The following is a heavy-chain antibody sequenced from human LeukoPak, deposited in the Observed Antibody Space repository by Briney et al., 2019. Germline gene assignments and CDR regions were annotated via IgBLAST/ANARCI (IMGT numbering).Heavy chain of an antibody. Sequence: GGFLRLSCAASGFTFDDYGMSWVRQAPGKGLEWVSGINWNGGSTGYADSVKGRFTISRDNAKNSLYLQMNSLRAEDTALYYCAREGHDSSGYYLDYWGQGTLVTVSS. CDR3: AREGHDSSGYYLDY. CDR2: INWNGGST. V-gene: IGHV3-20*04. D-gene: IGHD3-22*01. J-gene: IGHJ4*02. CDR1: GFTFDDYG.